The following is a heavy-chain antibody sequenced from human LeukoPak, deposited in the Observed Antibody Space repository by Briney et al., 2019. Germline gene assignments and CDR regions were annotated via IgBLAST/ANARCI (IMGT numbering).Heavy chain of an antibody. J-gene: IGHJ4*02. CDR1: GDSVRNGNW. V-gene: IGHV4-4*02. D-gene: IGHD2-15*01. CDR2: ISQRGGT. CDR3: ARDRFCTGDSCPLQH. Sequence: SETLSLTCAVSGDSVRNGNWWTWVRQPPGKGLEWVCKISQRGGTNYNPSLKSRVTISLDNSKNQFSLNLTSVTAADTAVYYCARDRFCTGDSCPLQHWGPGTLATVSS.